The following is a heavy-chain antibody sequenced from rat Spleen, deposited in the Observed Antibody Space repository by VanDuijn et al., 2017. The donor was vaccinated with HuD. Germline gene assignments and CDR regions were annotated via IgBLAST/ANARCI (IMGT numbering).Heavy chain of an antibody. CDR3: ARREYGGFFGYFDY. J-gene: IGHJ2*01. CDR1: GFTFSDYY. V-gene: IGHV5-29*01. CDR2: ISYDGTTT. Sequence: EVQLVESAGGLVQPGRSLKLSCAASGFTFSDYYMAWVRQAPTKGLEWVATISYDGTTTSYRDSVKGRFTVSRDNAKSTLYLQMDSLRSEDTATYYCARREYGGFFGYFDYWGQGVMVTVSS. D-gene: IGHD1-11*01.